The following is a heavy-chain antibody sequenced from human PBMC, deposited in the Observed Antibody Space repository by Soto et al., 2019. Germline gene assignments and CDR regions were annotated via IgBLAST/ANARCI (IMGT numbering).Heavy chain of an antibody. Sequence: QVQLQESGPGLVKPSQTLSLTCTVSGGSISSGDYYWSWIRQPPGKGLEWIGYIYCSGSTYYDPSLKRRVTISVDTSKNQFSLKLSSVTAADTAVYYCARQDTAMVTWSDPWGQGTLVTVSS. CDR1: GGSISSGDYY. CDR2: IYCSGST. J-gene: IGHJ5*02. D-gene: IGHD5-18*01. V-gene: IGHV4-30-4*01. CDR3: ARQDTAMVTWSDP.